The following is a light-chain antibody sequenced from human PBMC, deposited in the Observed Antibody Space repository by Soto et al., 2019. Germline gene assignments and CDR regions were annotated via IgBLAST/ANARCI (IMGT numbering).Light chain of an antibody. CDR2: AAS. Sequence: EIVMTQSPATLSVSPGERAALSCRASQSVGNNLAWYQQKPGQAPSLLIHAASIRPTGVPARFSGSGSGTEFTLTISSLQSEDFAVFYCQQYGSSPRTFGQGTKVDI. V-gene: IGKV3-15*01. CDR1: QSVGNN. CDR3: QQYGSSPRT. J-gene: IGKJ1*01.